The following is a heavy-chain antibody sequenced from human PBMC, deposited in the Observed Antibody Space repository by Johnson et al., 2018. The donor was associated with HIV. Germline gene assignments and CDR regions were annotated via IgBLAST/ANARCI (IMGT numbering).Heavy chain of an antibody. CDR2: INWNGGST. V-gene: IGHV3-20*04. CDR3: AKAGGGGSYLDI. CDR1: GFSFEDHD. Sequence: VQLVESGGGVVRPGGSLRLSCAASGFSFEDHDMSWVRQVPGKGLEWVSGINWNGGSTGYADSVKGRFSISRDNAKKSLYLQMNSLRAEDTALYYCAKAGGGGSYLDIWGQGTMVTVSS. D-gene: IGHD2-15*01. J-gene: IGHJ3*02.